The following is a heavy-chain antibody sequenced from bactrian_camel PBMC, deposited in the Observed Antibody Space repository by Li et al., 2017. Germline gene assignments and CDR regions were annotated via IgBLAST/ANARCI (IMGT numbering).Heavy chain of an antibody. J-gene: IGHJ6*01. D-gene: IGHD4*01. V-gene: IGHV3S53*01. CDR3: TTHGFGPCFYYSTYVSRSVGY. CDR2: LENDGST. CDR1: GFRVATYC. Sequence: HVQLVESGGGSVQAGGSVRLSCVVSGFRVATYCLGWLRQAPGKAREAVAALENDGSTSYANSVKGRFTISKDKAKDTVYLQMNSLNPEDTAMYRCTTHGFGPCFYYSTYVSRSVGYWGQGTQVTVS.